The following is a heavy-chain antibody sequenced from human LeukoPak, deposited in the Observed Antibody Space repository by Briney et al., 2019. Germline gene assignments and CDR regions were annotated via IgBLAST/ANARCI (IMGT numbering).Heavy chain of an antibody. V-gene: IGHV3-21*01. Sequence: GGSLRLSCAASGFTFSSYSMNWVRQAPGKGLEWVSSISSSSSYIYYADSVKGRFTISRDNAKNSLYLQMNSLRAEDTAVYYCARDHYYDSSDYSYYFDYWGQGTLVTVSS. CDR3: ARDHYYDSSDYSYYFDY. CDR2: ISSSSSYI. J-gene: IGHJ4*02. D-gene: IGHD3-22*01. CDR1: GFTFSSYS.